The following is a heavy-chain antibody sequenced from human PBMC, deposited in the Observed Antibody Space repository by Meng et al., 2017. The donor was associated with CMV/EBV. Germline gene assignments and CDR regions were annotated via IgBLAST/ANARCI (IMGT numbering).Heavy chain of an antibody. CDR1: GFTFGDYA. CDR2: IRSKAYGGTT. CDR3: TSDFEVGATEDY. D-gene: IGHD1-26*01. V-gene: IGHV3-49*04. Sequence: GESLKISCTASGFTFGDYAMSWVRQAPGKGLEWVGFIRSKAYGGTTEYAASVKGRFTISRDDSKSIAYLQMNSLKTEDTAVYYCTSDFEVGATEDYWGQGTLVTVSS. J-gene: IGHJ4*02.